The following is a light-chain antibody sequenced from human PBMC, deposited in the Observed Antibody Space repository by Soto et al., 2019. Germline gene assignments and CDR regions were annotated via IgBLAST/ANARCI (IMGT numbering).Light chain of an antibody. CDR3: QQLNTYPIT. CDR2: AAS. V-gene: IGKV1-9*01. CDR1: QGINTF. J-gene: IGKJ5*01. Sequence: IQLTQSPSSLSASVGDRVTITCRASQGINTFLAWYQQKAGKAPKLLIYAASTLQSGVPSRFSGSGSGTDFTLTISSLQSEELATYYGQQLNTYPITFGQGTRLEIK.